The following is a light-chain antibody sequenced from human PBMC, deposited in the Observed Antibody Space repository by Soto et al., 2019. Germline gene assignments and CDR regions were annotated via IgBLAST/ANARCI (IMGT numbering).Light chain of an antibody. CDR2: DAS. CDR1: QSVSSH. CDR3: QQYSNWPPT. J-gene: IGKJ5*01. V-gene: IGKV3-11*01. Sequence: EIVLTQSPATLSLSPVERATVSCRASQSVSSHLAWYQQKRGQAPRLLIYDASSRASGIPARFSGSGSGTDFTLTISSLEPEDFAVYYCQQYSNWPPTFGQGTRLEIK.